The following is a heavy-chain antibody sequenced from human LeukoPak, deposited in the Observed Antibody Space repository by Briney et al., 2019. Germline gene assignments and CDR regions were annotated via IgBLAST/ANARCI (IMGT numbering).Heavy chain of an antibody. Sequence: EASVKVSCKASGYTFTIYGISWVRQAPGQGLEWMGWISAYNGNTNYAQKLQGRVTMTTDTSTSTAYMELRSLRSDDTAVYYCARDLVRDTAMVKVTWFDPWGQGTLVTVSS. V-gene: IGHV1-18*01. CDR2: ISAYNGNT. CDR1: GYTFTIYG. J-gene: IGHJ5*02. D-gene: IGHD5-18*01. CDR3: ARDLVRDTAMVKVTWFDP.